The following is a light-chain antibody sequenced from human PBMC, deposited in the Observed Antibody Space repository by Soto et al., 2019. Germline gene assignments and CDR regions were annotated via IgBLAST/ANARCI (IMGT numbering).Light chain of an antibody. CDR1: QSIGTD. Sequence: DIQMTQSPSSLSASMGDRVSITCRASQSIGTDLNWYQQKPGKAPKLLIYGASTLQGGVPSRFSGSVSGTEFTPTISSLQPGDLATYFCQQTYSTPWTFGQGTKVDI. CDR3: QQTYSTPWT. CDR2: GAS. V-gene: IGKV1-39*01. J-gene: IGKJ1*01.